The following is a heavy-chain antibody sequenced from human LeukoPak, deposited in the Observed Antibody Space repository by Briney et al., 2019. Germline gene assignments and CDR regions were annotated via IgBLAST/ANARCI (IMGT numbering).Heavy chain of an antibody. V-gene: IGHV4-39*01. CDR3: ARPKLLKNWFDP. CDR1: GGSISSSSYY. CDR2: IYYSGST. D-gene: IGHD4-23*01. Sequence: SETLSLTCTVSGGSISSSSYYWGWIRQPPGKGLEWIGSIYYSGSTYYNPSLKSRVTISVDTSMNQFSLKVSSVTAADTAVYYCARPKLLKNWFDPWGQGTLVTVSS. J-gene: IGHJ5*02.